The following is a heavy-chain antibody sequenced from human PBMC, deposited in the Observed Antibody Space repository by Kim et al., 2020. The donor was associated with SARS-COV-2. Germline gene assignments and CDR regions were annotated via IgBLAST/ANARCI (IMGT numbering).Heavy chain of an antibody. V-gene: IGHV4-39*01. CDR2: T. Sequence: TYCNASLKSRVTMSGDTSKNQFTLNRSSGTAADTALYYCARLTCGDEGLDPWGQGTLVTVSS. J-gene: IGHJ5*02. D-gene: IGHD3-10*01. CDR3: ARLTCGDEGLDP.